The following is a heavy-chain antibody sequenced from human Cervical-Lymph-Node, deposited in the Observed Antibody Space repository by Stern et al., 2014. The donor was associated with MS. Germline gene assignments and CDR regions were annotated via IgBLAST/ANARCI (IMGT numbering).Heavy chain of an antibody. D-gene: IGHD5-18*01. Sequence: VQLVESGAEVKQPGASVKVSCKASGYTFIGSWIHWVCHLPGQGLERMGRISPYNGDTYYARKFQGRVTMTTDTSINTAYMELSGLTSDDTAVYYCARGYRSGYDPQYFDHWGQGTLVTVSS. J-gene: IGHJ4*02. CDR3: ARGYRSGYDPQYFDH. V-gene: IGHV1-2*06. CDR2: ISPYNGDT. CDR1: GYTFIGSW.